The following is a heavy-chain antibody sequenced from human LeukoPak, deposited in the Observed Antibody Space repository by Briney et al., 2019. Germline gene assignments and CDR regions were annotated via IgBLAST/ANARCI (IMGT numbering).Heavy chain of an antibody. Sequence: ASVKVSCKASGYTFTSYDINWVRQATGHGLEWMGWTNPNSANTGYAQKFQGRVTMTRDTSISTAYMELSSLTSEDTAVYYCARGPSYGSGSYNIYGIDYWGQGTLVTVSS. V-gene: IGHV1-8*01. CDR2: TNPNSANT. CDR1: GYTFTSYD. CDR3: ARGPSYGSGSYNIYGIDY. D-gene: IGHD3-10*01. J-gene: IGHJ4*02.